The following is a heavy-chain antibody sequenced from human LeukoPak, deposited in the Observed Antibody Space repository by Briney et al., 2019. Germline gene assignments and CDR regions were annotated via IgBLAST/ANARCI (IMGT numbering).Heavy chain of an antibody. Sequence: GGSLRLSCAASGFTFSSYAMSWVRQAPGKGLEWVSAISGSGGSTYYADSVKGRFTISRDNSKNTLYLQMNSLRAEDTAVYYCAKVVTPGYCSGGSCYPTHYYFDYWGQGTLVTASS. V-gene: IGHV3-23*01. J-gene: IGHJ4*02. D-gene: IGHD2-15*01. CDR1: GFTFSSYA. CDR2: ISGSGGST. CDR3: AKVVTPGYCSGGSCYPTHYYFDY.